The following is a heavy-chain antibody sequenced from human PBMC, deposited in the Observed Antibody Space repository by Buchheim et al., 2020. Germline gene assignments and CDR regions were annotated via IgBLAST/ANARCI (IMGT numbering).Heavy chain of an antibody. J-gene: IGHJ6*02. D-gene: IGHD7-27*01. V-gene: IGHV3-48*04. Sequence: EVQLVESGGGLVQPGGSLRLSCAASGFTFSIFGMNWVRQAPGKGLEWVSHINPSGTTISYADSVRGRFTMSRDTAKSSLYLKMDSLRAEDTAVYYCAGVRIWGTSNYYGMDVWGQGTT. CDR3: AGVRIWGTSNYYGMDV. CDR2: INPSGTTI. CDR1: GFTFSIFG.